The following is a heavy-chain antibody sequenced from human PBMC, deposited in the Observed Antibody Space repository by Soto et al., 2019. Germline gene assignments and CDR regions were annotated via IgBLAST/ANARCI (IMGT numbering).Heavy chain of an antibody. CDR1: GGSISSGDYY. V-gene: IGHV4-30-4*01. D-gene: IGHD2-2*01. CDR3: ARGSFWCSSTSCYSPYIGWFDP. CDR2: IYYSGST. Sequence: QVQLQESGPGLVKPSQALSLTCTVSGGSISSGDYYWSWIRQPPGKGLEWIGYIYYSGSTYYNPSLKSRVTISVDTSKNQFSLKLSSVTAADTAVYYCARGSFWCSSTSCYSPYIGWFDPWGQGTLVTVSS. J-gene: IGHJ5*02.